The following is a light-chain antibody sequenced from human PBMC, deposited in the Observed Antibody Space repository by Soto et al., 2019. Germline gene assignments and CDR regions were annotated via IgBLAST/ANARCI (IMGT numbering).Light chain of an antibody. CDR2: DAS. CDR3: QQYDNYPLT. Sequence: DIQMTQSPSPPPPSLEARVTIPCRASQSISTWLAWYQQEPGKAPKLLIFDASRLESGVPSRFSGSASGTEFTLTISSLQPDDFATYYCQQYDNYPLTFGGGTKVDIK. V-gene: IGKV1-5*01. J-gene: IGKJ4*01. CDR1: QSISTW.